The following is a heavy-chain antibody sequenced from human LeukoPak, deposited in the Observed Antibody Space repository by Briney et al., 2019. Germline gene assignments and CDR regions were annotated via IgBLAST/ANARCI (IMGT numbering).Heavy chain of an antibody. CDR3: ASNLGARNVFDI. J-gene: IGHJ3*02. CDR1: GFTFSSYW. D-gene: IGHD1-1*01. CDR2: INSDGSST. V-gene: IGHV3-74*01. Sequence: QPGGSLRLSCAASGFTFSSYWMHWVRQAPGKGLVWVSRINSDGSSTNYADSVKGRFTISRDNAKNTLYLQMNSLRAEDTAVYYCASNLGARNVFDIWGQGTMVTVSS.